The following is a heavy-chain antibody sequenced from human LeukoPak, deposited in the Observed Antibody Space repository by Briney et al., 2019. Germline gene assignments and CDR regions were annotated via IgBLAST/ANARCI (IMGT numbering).Heavy chain of an antibody. V-gene: IGHV1-69*13. J-gene: IGHJ4*02. Sequence: SVKVSCKASGGTFSSYAISWVRQAPGQGLEWMGGIIPIFGTANYAQKFQGRVTITADESTSTAYMELSSLRSEDTAVYYCAGVRGGQRAVADYYFDYWGQGTLVTVSS. CDR2: IIPIFGTA. D-gene: IGHD6-19*01. CDR3: AGVRGGQRAVADYYFDY. CDR1: GGTFSSYA.